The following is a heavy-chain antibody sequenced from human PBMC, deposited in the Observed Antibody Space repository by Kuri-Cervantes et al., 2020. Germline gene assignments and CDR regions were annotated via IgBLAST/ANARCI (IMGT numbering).Heavy chain of an antibody. CDR1: GFTFSSYA. J-gene: IGHJ4*02. D-gene: IGHD6-19*01. CDR3: ARVKQWLADS. V-gene: IGHV3-74*01. CDR2: INSDASST. Sequence: GESLKISCAASGFTFSSYAMSWVRQAPGKGLVWVSRINSDASSTRYADSVRGRFTISRDNAKNALYLQMNSLRAEDTAVYCCARVKQWLADSWGQGTLVTVSS.